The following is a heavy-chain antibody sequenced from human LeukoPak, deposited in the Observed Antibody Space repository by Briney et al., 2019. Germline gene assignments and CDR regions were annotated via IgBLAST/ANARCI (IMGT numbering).Heavy chain of an antibody. Sequence: ASVKVSCKASGYTFTSYYMHWVRQAPGQGLEWMGIINPSGGSTSYAQKFQGRVTMTRDTSTSTVHMELSSLRSEDTAVYYCAVVPAAMGDWFDPWGQGTLVTVSS. CDR1: GYTFTSYY. CDR2: INPSGGST. CDR3: AVVPAAMGDWFDP. D-gene: IGHD2-2*01. V-gene: IGHV1-46*01. J-gene: IGHJ5*02.